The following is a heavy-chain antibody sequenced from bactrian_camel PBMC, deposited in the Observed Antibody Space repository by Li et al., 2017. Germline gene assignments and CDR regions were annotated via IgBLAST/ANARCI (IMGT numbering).Heavy chain of an antibody. Sequence: HVQLVESGGGSVQAGGSLTLSCAPSGYTYMGWIRQRPGKEHEGVAVIASTGVTHYRESVEGRFTISRDDGRNTLYLQLAGLKTEDTAMYYCTTAAVGRVPAEWGRGTQVTVS. CDR1: GYTY. V-gene: IGHV3S55*01. J-gene: IGHJ4*01. CDR3: TTAAVGRVPAE. D-gene: IGHD5*01. CDR2: IASTGVT.